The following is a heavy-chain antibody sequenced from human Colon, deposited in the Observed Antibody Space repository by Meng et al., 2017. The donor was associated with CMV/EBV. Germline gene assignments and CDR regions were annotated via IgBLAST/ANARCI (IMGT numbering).Heavy chain of an antibody. CDR1: GFTFSNFE. D-gene: IGHD6-13*01. CDR3: ARSPGSSPAGGDGMDV. J-gene: IGHJ6*02. CDR2: INTLENSI. V-gene: IGHV3-48*03. Sequence: GGSLRLSCAASGFTFSNFEMNWVRQTPGRGLEWVSYINTLENSIFYADSVKGRFTISRDNAKNSLYLQMNSLRSEATAIYYCARSPGSSPAGGDGMDVWGQGTTVTVSS.